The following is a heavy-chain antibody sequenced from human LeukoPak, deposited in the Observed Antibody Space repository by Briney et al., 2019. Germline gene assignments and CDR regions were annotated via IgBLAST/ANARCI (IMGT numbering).Heavy chain of an antibody. J-gene: IGHJ4*02. Sequence: GGSLRLSCAASGFTFSDYWMTWVRQAPGKWLEWVGRIKTKTDGGTTDYAAPVKGRFTISRDDSRNTLYLQMNSLRTEDTAVYYCTSTLGYWGQGALVTVSS. V-gene: IGHV3-15*01. CDR3: TSTLGY. CDR2: IKTKTDGGTT. CDR1: GFTFSDYW.